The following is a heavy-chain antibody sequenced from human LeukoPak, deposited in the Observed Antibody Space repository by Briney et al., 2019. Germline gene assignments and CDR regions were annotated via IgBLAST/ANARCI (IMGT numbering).Heavy chain of an antibody. Sequence: KPSETLSLTCTVSGDSIRSYYWSWIRQPAGKGLEWIGRVYTSGSTNYNPSLKSRVTMSIDTSKNQFSLKLSSVTAADTAVYYCARESYCSSTSCQWDGDYYYYMDVWGKGTTVTVSS. D-gene: IGHD2-2*01. CDR3: ARESYCSSTSCQWDGDYYYYMDV. J-gene: IGHJ6*03. V-gene: IGHV4-4*07. CDR1: GDSIRSYY. CDR2: VYTSGST.